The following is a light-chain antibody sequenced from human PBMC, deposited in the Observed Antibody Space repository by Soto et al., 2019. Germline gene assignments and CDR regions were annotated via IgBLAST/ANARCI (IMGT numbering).Light chain of an antibody. V-gene: IGLV1-51*01. CDR2: DNN. J-gene: IGLJ1*01. CDR1: SSNIGNNY. CDR3: GTWDGSLSPYV. Sequence: QSVLTQPPSVSAAPGQKVIISCSGSSSNIGNNYVSWYQQLPGTAPRLLIYDNNKRPSGIPDRFSGSKSGTSATLGITGLQTGDEADYYCGTWDGSLSPYVFGTGTKLTVL.